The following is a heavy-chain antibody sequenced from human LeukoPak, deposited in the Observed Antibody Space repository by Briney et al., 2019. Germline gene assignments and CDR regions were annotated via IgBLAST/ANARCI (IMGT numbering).Heavy chain of an antibody. J-gene: IGHJ4*02. CDR2: ISWDGGST. Sequence: GSLRLSCAASGFTFDDYAMHWVRQAPGKGLEWVSLISWDGGSTYYADSVKGRFTISRDNSKNSLYLQMDSLRVEDTALYYCAKDISVGSSWQFDYWGQGTLVTVSS. V-gene: IGHV3-43D*03. D-gene: IGHD6-13*01. CDR1: GFTFDDYA. CDR3: AKDISVGSSWQFDY.